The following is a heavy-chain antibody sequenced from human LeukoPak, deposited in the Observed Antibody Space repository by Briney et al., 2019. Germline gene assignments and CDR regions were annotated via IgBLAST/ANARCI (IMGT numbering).Heavy chain of an antibody. V-gene: IGHV1-2*02. CDR3: AREVYGDSSFDY. D-gene: IGHD4-17*01. J-gene: IGHJ4*02. CDR1: GYSFSDNS. CDR2: INPNSGGT. Sequence: ASLKVSCKASGYSFSDNSMHWVRHAPRPGLELMGWINPNSGGTNYAQKFQGRVTMTRDTSISTAYMELSRLRSDDTAVYYCAREVYGDSSFDYWGQGTLLTVSS.